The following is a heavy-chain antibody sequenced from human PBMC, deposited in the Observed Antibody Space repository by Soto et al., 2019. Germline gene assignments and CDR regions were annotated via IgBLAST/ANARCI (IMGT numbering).Heavy chain of an antibody. Sequence: QVHLVESGGGLVKPGGSLSLSCEASGFTFRDYYMSWIRQAPGKGLEWISYISRGGDKMYVADSVKGRFTISRDNAKNSVVLYVSSLRVEDTAVYYCARDLYSEYDDPVRYLDYWGQGTQVTVSS. J-gene: IGHJ4*02. CDR3: ARDLYSEYDDPVRYLDY. CDR1: GFTFRDYY. D-gene: IGHD5-12*01. V-gene: IGHV3-11*01. CDR2: ISRGGDKM.